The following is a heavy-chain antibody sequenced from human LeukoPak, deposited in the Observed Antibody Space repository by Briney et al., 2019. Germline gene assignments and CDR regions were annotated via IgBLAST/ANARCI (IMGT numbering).Heavy chain of an antibody. V-gene: IGHV4-39*01. CDR1: GXXXXXXSXX. CDR2: IYYSGXT. D-gene: IGHD2-15*01. Sequence: SETLSLTCTVXGXXXXXXSXXXXXXRXPXXKGXXXXGXIYYSGXTYYNPSLKSRVTISVDTSKNQFSLKLSSVTAADTAVYYCARHSVSVGSGNDAFDIWGQGTMVTVSS. J-gene: IGHJ3*02. CDR3: ARHSVSVGSGNDAFDI.